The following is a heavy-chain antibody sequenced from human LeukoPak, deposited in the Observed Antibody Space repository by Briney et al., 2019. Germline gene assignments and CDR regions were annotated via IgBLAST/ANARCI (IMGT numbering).Heavy chain of an antibody. J-gene: IGHJ4*02. Sequence: PGGSLRLSCAGSEFTFSSYYISLVRQAPGEGLEWVANINEDGREVGYLDSVKGRFTISRDNAKNSVHLQMNSLRADDAAVYYCARVGYKWDDDGVDYWGQGTLVTVSS. CDR1: EFTFSSYY. CDR3: ARVGYKWDDDGVDY. CDR2: INEDGREV. V-gene: IGHV3-7*01. D-gene: IGHD1-1*01.